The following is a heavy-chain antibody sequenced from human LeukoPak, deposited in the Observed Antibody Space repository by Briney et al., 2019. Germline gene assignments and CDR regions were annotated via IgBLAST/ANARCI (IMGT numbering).Heavy chain of an antibody. CDR3: ARMWIQLWPFDY. D-gene: IGHD5-18*01. CDR1: GFIFSNYW. Sequence: GGSLRLSCAASGFIFSNYWMSWVRQAPGEGLEWVANINQDGSEKYYVDSLKGRFTISRDNAKNSLYLQMNSLRAEDTAGYYCARMWIQLWPFDYWGQGTLVTVSS. V-gene: IGHV3-7*03. CDR2: INQDGSEK. J-gene: IGHJ4*02.